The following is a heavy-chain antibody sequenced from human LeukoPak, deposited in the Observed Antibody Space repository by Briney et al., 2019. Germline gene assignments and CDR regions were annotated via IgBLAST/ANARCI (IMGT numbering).Heavy chain of an antibody. D-gene: IGHD6-6*01. Sequence: PGGSLRLLCAASGFTFSSYAMSWVRQAPGEGREWVSAIIGSGVITYYAVPVMCGFTISSDKSKNTLYLQMKSLRSEDRAVYCCAKDGYSRSSVVYFDYWGQGTLVTVSS. J-gene: IGHJ4*02. CDR1: GFTFSSYA. V-gene: IGHV3-23*01. CDR3: AKDGYSRSSVVYFDY. CDR2: IIGSGVIT.